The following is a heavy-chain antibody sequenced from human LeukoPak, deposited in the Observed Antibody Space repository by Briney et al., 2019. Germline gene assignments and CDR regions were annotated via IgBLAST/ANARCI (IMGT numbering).Heavy chain of an antibody. CDR1: GFSLSNYW. CDR2: INTDGDNI. V-gene: IGHV3-74*01. J-gene: IGHJ4*02. D-gene: IGHD1-26*01. CDR3: ARVIVGATGSDY. Sequence: PGGSLRLSCVASGFSLSNYWMHWVRQPPGKGLMWVSRINTDGDNIQYADSVKGRFIISRDNAKNTLYLQLNSLRAGDTAVYYCARVIVGATGSDYWGQGTLVTVSS.